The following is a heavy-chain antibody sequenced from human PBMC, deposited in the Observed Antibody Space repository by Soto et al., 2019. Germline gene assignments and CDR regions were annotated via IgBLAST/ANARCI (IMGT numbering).Heavy chain of an antibody. CDR1: GGSISSGGYY. V-gene: IGHV4-31*03. Sequence: PSETLSLTCTVSGGSISSGGYYWSWIRQHPGKGLEWIGYIYYSGSTYYNPSLKSRVTISVDTSKNQFSLKLSSVTAADTAVYYCASLKYYYDSSGYYYTPGFDYWGQGTLVTVS. CDR3: ASLKYYYDSSGYYYTPGFDY. CDR2: IYYSGST. J-gene: IGHJ4*02. D-gene: IGHD3-22*01.